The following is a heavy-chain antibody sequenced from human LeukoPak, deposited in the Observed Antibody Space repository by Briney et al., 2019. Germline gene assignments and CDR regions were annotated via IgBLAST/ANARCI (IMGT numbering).Heavy chain of an antibody. V-gene: IGHV3-30*04. Sequence: SGGSLRLSCAASGFTFSSYAMHWVRQAPGKGLEWLAFVRYDGTDESYGASVRGRLTISRDDSLNTLYLQMDSLGHDDTAVYYCARNRAFGTFDAFDMWGQGTMVTVSS. CDR2: VRYDGTDE. CDR3: ARNRAFGTFDAFDM. D-gene: IGHD3-10*01. CDR1: GFTFSSYA. J-gene: IGHJ3*02.